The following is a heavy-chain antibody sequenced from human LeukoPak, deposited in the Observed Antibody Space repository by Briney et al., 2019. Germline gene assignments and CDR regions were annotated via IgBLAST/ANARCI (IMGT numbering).Heavy chain of an antibody. CDR1: GASISSYY. D-gene: IGHD2-21*02. V-gene: IGHV4-4*07. CDR3: ARELISVTALNWFDP. CDR2: IYTSGST. J-gene: IGHJ5*02. Sequence: SETLSLTCTVSGASISSYYWSWIRQPAGKGLEWIGRIYTSGSTNYNPSLKSRVTISVDTSKNQFSLKLSSVTAADTAVYYCARELISVTALNWFDPWGQGTLVTVSS.